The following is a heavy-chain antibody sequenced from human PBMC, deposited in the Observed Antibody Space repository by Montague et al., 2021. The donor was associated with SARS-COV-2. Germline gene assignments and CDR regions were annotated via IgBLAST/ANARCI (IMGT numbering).Heavy chain of an antibody. J-gene: IGHJ5*02. CDR1: LVSLSTPPY. V-gene: IGHV4-4*02. CDR2: VHHSGSA. CDR3: ACDRITRGWLDP. Sequence: SETLSLTCAGSLVSLSTPPYWSWVREPPGNGLNWIGQVHHSGSANYNASFNGRATISVDKSKNQFSLTLTSVTAADTAVYYCACDRITRGWLDPWGQGTLVTVSS. D-gene: IGHD7-27*01.